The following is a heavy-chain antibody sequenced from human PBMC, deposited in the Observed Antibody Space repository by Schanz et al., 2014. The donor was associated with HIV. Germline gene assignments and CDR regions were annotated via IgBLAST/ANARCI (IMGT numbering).Heavy chain of an antibody. Sequence: EVQLVESGGGLVQPGGTLRPSCATSGFTFRTFSMDWVRQSPGRGLEWLAYISPGGDTVYYAESVKGRFTISRDYDKNSLFLQMYSLRDDDTAVYYCARGWRENSFDYWGQGTLVTVSS. CDR3: ARGWRENSFDY. CDR1: GFTFRTFS. D-gene: IGHD4-4*01. CDR2: ISPGGDTV. V-gene: IGHV3-48*02. J-gene: IGHJ4*02.